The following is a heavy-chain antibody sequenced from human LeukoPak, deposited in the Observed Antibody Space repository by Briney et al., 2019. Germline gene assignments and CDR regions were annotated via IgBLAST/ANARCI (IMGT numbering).Heavy chain of an antibody. J-gene: IGHJ6*02. CDR2: IYYSGST. CDR1: GGSISSYY. CDR3: ARAYSSGSYFSRYYHYGMDV. V-gene: IGHV4-59*01. D-gene: IGHD3-10*01. Sequence: SETLSLTCTVSGGSISSYYWSWIRQPPGKGLEWIGYIYYSGSTNYNPSLKSRVTISVDTSKNQFSLKLSSVTAADTAVYYCARAYSSGSYFSRYYHYGMDVWGQGTTVTVSS.